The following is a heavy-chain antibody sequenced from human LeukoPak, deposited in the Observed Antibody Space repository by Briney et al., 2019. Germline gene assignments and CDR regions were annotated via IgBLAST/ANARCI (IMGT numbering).Heavy chain of an antibody. CDR1: GGSISSYY. CDR2: IYYSGST. CDR3: ARLGTYVPDWFDP. D-gene: IGHD3-16*01. J-gene: IGHJ5*02. V-gene: IGHV4-59*08. Sequence: PSETLSLTCTVSGGSISSYYWSWIRQPPGKGLEWIGYIYYSGSTNYNPSLKSRVTISVDTSKNQFSLKLSSVTAADTAVYYCARLGTYVPDWFDPWGQGTLVTVSS.